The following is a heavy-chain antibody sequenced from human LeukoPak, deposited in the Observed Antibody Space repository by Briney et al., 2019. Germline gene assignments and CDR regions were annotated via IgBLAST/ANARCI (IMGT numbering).Heavy chain of an antibody. Sequence: ASVKVSCKASGYTFTNYGISWVRQAPGQGLEWMGWISAYNGNTNYAQKLQGRVTMTTDTSTSTAYMELRSLRSDDTAVYYCARRGSSIVYCYYMDVWGKGTTVTVSS. J-gene: IGHJ6*03. CDR2: ISAYNGNT. CDR1: GYTFTNYG. D-gene: IGHD1-26*01. CDR3: ARRGSSIVYCYYMDV. V-gene: IGHV1-18*01.